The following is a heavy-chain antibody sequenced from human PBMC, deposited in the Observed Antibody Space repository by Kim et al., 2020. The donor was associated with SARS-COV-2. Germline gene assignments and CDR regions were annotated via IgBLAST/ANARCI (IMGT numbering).Heavy chain of an antibody. V-gene: IGHV4-4*02. CDR1: GGSISSSNW. D-gene: IGHD3-10*01. CDR2: IYHSGST. Sequence: SETLSLTCAVSGGSISSSNWWSWVRQPPGKGLEWIGEIYHSGSTNYNPSLKSRVTISVDKSKNQFSLKLSSVTAADTAVYYCARDIREGRYYYGSGSYGGNWFDPWGQGTLVTVSS. CDR3: ARDIREGRYYYGSGSYGGNWFDP. J-gene: IGHJ5*02.